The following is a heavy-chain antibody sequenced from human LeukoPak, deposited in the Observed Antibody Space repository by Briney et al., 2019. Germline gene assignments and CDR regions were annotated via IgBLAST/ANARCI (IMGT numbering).Heavy chain of an antibody. J-gene: IGHJ5*02. Sequence: PSETLSLTCSVSGGSISSGGYYWSWIRQHPGKGLEWIGHIYYSGSTYYNPSLKSRVTISVDTSKNQFSLKLSSVTAADTAVYYCARERVGEYCSSTSCYSGYNRFDPWGQGTLVTVSS. CDR1: GGSISSGGYY. CDR2: IYYSGST. CDR3: ARERVGEYCSSTSCYSGYNRFDP. V-gene: IGHV4-31*03. D-gene: IGHD2-2*01.